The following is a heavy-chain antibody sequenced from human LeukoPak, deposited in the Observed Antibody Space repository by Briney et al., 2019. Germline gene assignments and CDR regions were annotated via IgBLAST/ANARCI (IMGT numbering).Heavy chain of an antibody. V-gene: IGHV3-21*04. Sequence: GGSLRLSCAASGFTFSSYSMNWVRQAPGKGLEWVSSISSSSYIYYADSVKGRFTISRDNAKNSLYLQMNSLRAEDTAVYYCARVGWFGFLDVWGKGTTVTISS. D-gene: IGHD3-10*01. CDR1: GFTFSSYS. CDR3: ARVGWFGFLDV. J-gene: IGHJ6*04. CDR2: ISSSSYI.